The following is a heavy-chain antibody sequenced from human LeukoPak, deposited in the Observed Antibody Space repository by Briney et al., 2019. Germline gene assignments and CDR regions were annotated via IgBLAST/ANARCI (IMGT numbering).Heavy chain of an antibody. CDR3: ARDDYYFMEV. CDR2: TYYSGST. Sequence: TSETLSLTCTVSGGPISSYYLVWIRQPPGKGLECIGRTYYSGSTNYNPSLKSRVTISVDTSKNQLSLRLSSVTAADTAVYYCARDDYYFMEVWGNGTTVTVSS. V-gene: IGHV4-59*01. CDR1: GGPISSYY. J-gene: IGHJ6*03.